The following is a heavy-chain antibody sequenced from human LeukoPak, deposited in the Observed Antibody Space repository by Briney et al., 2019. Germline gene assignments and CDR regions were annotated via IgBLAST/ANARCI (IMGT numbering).Heavy chain of an antibody. D-gene: IGHD6-19*01. J-gene: IGHJ4*02. CDR2: IGSSSSYI. V-gene: IGHV3-21*01. CDR3: ASNSYSSGWYDY. CDR1: GFTFSSYS. Sequence: PGGSLRLSCAASGFTFSSYSMNWVRQAPGKGLEWVSSIGSSSSYIYYADSVKGRFTISRDNAKNSLYLQMNSLRAEDTAVYYCASNSYSSGWYDYWGQGTLVTVSS.